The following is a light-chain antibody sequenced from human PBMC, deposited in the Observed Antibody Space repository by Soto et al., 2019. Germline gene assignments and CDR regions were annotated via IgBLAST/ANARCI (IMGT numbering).Light chain of an antibody. CDR3: QQYNSGM. Sequence: DIQMTQSPSTLSGSVGDRVTITCRASQTISSWLAWYQQKPGKAPKLLIYKASSLESGVPSRFSGTGSGTELNLTIRSLQPDDFAISYCQQYNSGMLGQ. CDR1: QTISSW. CDR2: KAS. V-gene: IGKV1-5*03. J-gene: IGKJ1*01.